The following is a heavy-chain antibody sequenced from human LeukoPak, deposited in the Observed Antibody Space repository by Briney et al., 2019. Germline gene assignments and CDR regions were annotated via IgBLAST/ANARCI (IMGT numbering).Heavy chain of an antibody. CDR3: AHIDGGFGQNWFDR. D-gene: IGHD3-10*01. CDR1: GFSLSTSGVG. CDR2: IYWDDDK. Sequence: SGPTLVKPTQTLTLSCTFSGFSLSTSGVGVGWIRQPPGKALEWLALIYWDDDKRYSPSLKSRLTITKDTSKNQVVLTMTNMDPVDTATYYCAHIDGGFGQNWFDRWGQGTLVTVSS. J-gene: IGHJ5*02. V-gene: IGHV2-5*02.